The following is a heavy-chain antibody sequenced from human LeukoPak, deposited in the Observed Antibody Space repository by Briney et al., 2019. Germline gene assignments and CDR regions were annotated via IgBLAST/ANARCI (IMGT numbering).Heavy chain of an antibody. CDR2: IVSNGDST. Sequence: PGGSLRLSCSASGLNFRWYGMHWVRQAPGKGLEYVSAIVSNGDSTYYADSVKGRFTISRDNAKNTLYLQMSSLRPDDTAVYYCVNPGWYYDSSGYSYYYGMDVWGQGTTVTVSS. V-gene: IGHV3-64D*09. J-gene: IGHJ6*02. CDR1: GLNFRWYG. D-gene: IGHD3-22*01. CDR3: VNPGWYYDSSGYSYYYGMDV.